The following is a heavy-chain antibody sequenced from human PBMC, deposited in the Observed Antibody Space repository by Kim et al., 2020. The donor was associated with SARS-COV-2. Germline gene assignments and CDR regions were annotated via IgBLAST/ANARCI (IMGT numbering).Heavy chain of an antibody. V-gene: IGHV4-59*01. J-gene: IGHJ4*02. CDR2: IYYSGST. D-gene: IGHD2-2*01. CDR3: ARVGGRPATHHDY. Sequence: SETLSLTCTVSGGSISSYYWSWIRQPPGKGLEWIGYIYYSGSTNYNPSLKSRVTISVDTSKNQFSLNLSAVTAADTAVYYCARVGGRPATHHDYWGQGTLVTVSS. CDR1: GGSISSYY.